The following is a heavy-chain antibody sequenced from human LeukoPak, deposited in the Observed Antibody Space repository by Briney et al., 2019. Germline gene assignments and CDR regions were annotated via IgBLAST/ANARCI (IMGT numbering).Heavy chain of an antibody. CDR2: IYYSGST. CDR3: ARHISGTWFGELGPFDY. D-gene: IGHD3-10*01. CDR1: GGSISSYY. Sequence: SETLSLTCTVSGGSISSYYWSWIRQPPGKGLEWIGYIYYSGSTNYNPSLKSRVTMSVDTSKNQFSLKLSSVTAADTAVYYCARHISGTWFGELGPFDYWGQGTLVTVSS. V-gene: IGHV4-59*08. J-gene: IGHJ4*02.